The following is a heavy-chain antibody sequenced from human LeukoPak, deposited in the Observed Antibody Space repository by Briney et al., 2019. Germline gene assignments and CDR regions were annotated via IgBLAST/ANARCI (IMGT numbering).Heavy chain of an antibody. V-gene: IGHV3-20*04. Sequence: PGGSLRLSCAASGFKFDDYGMSWVRQVPGKGLEWVSGINWNGGSRGYADSVKGRFTISRDNAKNSVYLQMNSLRVEDTAVYYCARDRGSSIVGSDFDSWGQGTLVTVSS. D-gene: IGHD1-26*01. CDR1: GFKFDDYG. J-gene: IGHJ4*02. CDR3: ARDRGSSIVGSDFDS. CDR2: INWNGGSR.